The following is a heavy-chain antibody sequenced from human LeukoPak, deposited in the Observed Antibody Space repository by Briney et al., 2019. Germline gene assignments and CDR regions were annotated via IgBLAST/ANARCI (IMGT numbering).Heavy chain of an antibody. J-gene: IGHJ4*02. CDR3: ARDRPCSGGNCYLNVIDY. CDR2: FDPEDGET. Sequence: GASVKVSCKVSGYTLTELSMHWVRQAPGKGLEWMGGFDPEDGETIYAQKFQGRVTMTTDTSTSTAYMELRSLRSDNTAVYYCARDRPCSGGNCYLNVIDYWGQGTLVTVSS. V-gene: IGHV1-24*01. CDR1: GYTLTELS. D-gene: IGHD2-15*01.